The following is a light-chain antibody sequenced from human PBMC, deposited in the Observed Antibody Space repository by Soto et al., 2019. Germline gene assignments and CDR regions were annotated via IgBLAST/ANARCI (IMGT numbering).Light chain of an antibody. V-gene: IGLV1-40*01. J-gene: IGLJ3*02. Sequence: QSVLTQPPSVSGAPGQRVTISCTGSSSNIGAGYDVHWYQQLPGTAPKLLIYGNSNRPSGVPDRFSGSKSGTSASLAITGLQAEDEADYYCQSYDSSLSGWVFGGGTTLTGL. CDR3: QSYDSSLSGWV. CDR2: GNS. CDR1: SSNIGAGYD.